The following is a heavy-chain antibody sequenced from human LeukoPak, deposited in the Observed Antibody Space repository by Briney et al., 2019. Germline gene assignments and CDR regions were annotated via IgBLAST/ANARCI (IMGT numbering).Heavy chain of an antibody. J-gene: IGHJ4*02. V-gene: IGHV3-7*05. CDR3: ATPWSIAF. D-gene: IGHD2-15*01. CDR2: IKQDGSEK. CDR1: GFTFSNNW. Sequence: GGSLRLSCAASGFTFSNNWMSWVRQAPGKGLEWVANIKQDGSEKYYVDSVKGRFTISRDNAKNSLYLQMNSLRAEDTAVYYRATPWSIAFWGQGTLVTVSS.